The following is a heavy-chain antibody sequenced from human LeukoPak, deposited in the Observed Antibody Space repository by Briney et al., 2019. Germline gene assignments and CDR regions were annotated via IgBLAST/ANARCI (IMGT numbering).Heavy chain of an antibody. CDR3: AREVSYCGTTNCQSDY. J-gene: IGHJ4*02. CDR2: LWYDGSNK. V-gene: IGHV3-33*01. Sequence: GGSLRLSCAASGFTFSSYGMRWVRQAPGKGLEWVALLWYDGSNKYYADSVKGRFTISRDNSKNTVFLQMNSLRAEDTAVYYCAREVSYCGTTNCQSDYWGQGTLVTVSS. D-gene: IGHD2-2*01. CDR1: GFTFSSYG.